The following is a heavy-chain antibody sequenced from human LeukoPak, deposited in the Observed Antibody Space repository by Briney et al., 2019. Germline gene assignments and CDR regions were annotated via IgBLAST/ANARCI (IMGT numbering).Heavy chain of an antibody. Sequence: GASVNVSCKVSGYTLTELSMHWVRQAPGKGLEWMGGFYPEDGETIYAQKFQGRVTMTEDTSTDTAYMELSSLRSEDTAVYYCATDRAGSYYGSDAFDIWGQGTMVTVSS. V-gene: IGHV1-24*01. CDR2: FYPEDGET. CDR1: GYTLTELS. CDR3: ATDRAGSYYGSDAFDI. D-gene: IGHD1-26*01. J-gene: IGHJ3*02.